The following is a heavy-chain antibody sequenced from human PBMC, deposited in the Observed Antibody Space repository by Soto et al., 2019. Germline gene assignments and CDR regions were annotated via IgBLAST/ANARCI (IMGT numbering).Heavy chain of an antibody. Sequence: EIQLVESGGGSAQPGGSPRLSCAASGFTFSSYSMNWVRQAPGKGLEWVSYISSSSSTIYYADSVKGRFTISRDNAQNSLFLQMNSLRDDDTAVYSCARDAHGPYYFDLWGRGTLVTVSS. V-gene: IGHV3-48*02. CDR1: GFTFSSYS. CDR3: ARDAHGPYYFDL. J-gene: IGHJ4*02. CDR2: ISSSSSTI.